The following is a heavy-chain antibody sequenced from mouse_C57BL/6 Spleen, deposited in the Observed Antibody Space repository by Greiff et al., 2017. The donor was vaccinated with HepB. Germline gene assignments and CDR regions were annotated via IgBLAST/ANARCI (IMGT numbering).Heavy chain of an antibody. V-gene: IGHV1-81*01. CDR1: GYTFTSYG. Sequence: VQRVESGAELVRPGASVKLSCKASGYTFTSYGISWVKQRSGQGLEWIGEIYPRSGNTYYNEKFKGKATLTADKSSSTAYMELRSLTSEDAAVYFCAGEGEVYYGKEGYWGQGTTLTVSS. CDR3: AGEGEVYYGKEGY. J-gene: IGHJ2*01. CDR2: IYPRSGNT. D-gene: IGHD2-1*01.